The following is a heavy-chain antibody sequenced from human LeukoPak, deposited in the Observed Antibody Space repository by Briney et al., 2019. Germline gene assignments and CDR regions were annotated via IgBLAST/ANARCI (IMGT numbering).Heavy chain of an antibody. J-gene: IGHJ4*02. CDR3: AADPGDY. Sequence: SETLSLTCAVYGGSFSGYYWSWIRQPPGKGLEWIGEINHSGSTNYNPSLKSRVTISVDTSKNQFSLKLSSVTAAGTAVYYCAADPGDYWGQGTLVTVSS. CDR1: GGSFSGYY. V-gene: IGHV4-34*01. CDR2: INHSGST.